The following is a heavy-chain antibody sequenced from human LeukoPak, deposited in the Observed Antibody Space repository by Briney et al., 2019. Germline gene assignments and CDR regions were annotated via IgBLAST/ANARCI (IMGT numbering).Heavy chain of an antibody. Sequence: ASVKVSCKASGYTFTGYYMHWVRQAPGQGLEWMGWINPNSGGTNYAQKFQGRVTMTRDTSISTAYMELSRLRSDDTAVYYCARLRHSYGYRYFDYWGQGTLVTVSS. D-gene: IGHD5-18*01. CDR1: GYTFTGYY. CDR3: ARLRHSYGYRYFDY. J-gene: IGHJ4*02. V-gene: IGHV1-2*02. CDR2: INPNSGGT.